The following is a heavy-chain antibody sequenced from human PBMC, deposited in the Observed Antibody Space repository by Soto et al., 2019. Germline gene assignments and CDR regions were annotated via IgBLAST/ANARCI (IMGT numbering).Heavy chain of an antibody. V-gene: IGHV5-51*01. J-gene: IGHJ6*02. CDR2: IYPGDSDT. CDR3: ARTRTSSDYYDMDV. Sequence: PGESLKISCKGSGYSFSSHWIGWVRQMPGKGLEWMGIIYPGDSDTRYSPSFQGQVTISADKSSSTAYLHWSSLKASDTAMYYCARTRTSSDYYDMDVWGQGTTVTVSS. D-gene: IGHD6-25*01. CDR1: GYSFSSHW.